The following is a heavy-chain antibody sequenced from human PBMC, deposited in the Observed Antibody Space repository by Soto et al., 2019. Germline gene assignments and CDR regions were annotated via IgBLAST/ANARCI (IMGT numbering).Heavy chain of an antibody. CDR2: LSGSGGST. J-gene: IGHJ4*02. Sequence: EVQLLESGGGLVQPGGSLRLSCAASGFTFTNYAMTWVRQAPGKGLEWVSGLSGSGGSTYYADSVKGRFTISRDNSKNALYLQMTSLRAEDTAIYYCAKVSGFGPWSHFDYWGQGTLVTVSS. CDR3: AKVSGFGPWSHFDY. CDR1: GFTFTNYA. D-gene: IGHD3-10*01. V-gene: IGHV3-23*01.